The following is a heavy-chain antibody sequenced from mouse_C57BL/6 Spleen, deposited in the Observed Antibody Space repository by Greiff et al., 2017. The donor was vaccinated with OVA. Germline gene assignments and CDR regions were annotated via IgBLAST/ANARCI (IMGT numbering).Heavy chain of an antibody. J-gene: IGHJ4*01. D-gene: IGHD1-1*01. CDR1: GYTFTDYY. V-gene: IGHV1-26*01. Sequence: VQLQQSGPELVKPGASVKISCKASGYTFTDYYMNWVKQSHGKSLEWIGDINPNNGGTSYNQKFKGKATLTVDKSSSTAYMELRSLTSEDSAVYYCGYGSSQYYYAMDYWGQGTSVTVSS. CDR3: GYGSSQYYYAMDY. CDR2: INPNNGGT.